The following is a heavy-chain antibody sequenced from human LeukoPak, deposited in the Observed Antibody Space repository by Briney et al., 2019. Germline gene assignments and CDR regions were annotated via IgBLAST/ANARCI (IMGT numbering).Heavy chain of an antibody. J-gene: IGHJ4*02. CDR3: ARESGITMIVLEPYFDY. CDR2: INTNTGNP. D-gene: IGHD3-22*01. CDR1: GYTFTSYP. V-gene: IGHV7-4-1*02. Sequence: GASVKVSCKSSGYTFTSYPMNWVRQAPGQGLEWMGWINTNTGNPTYAQGFTGRFVFSLDTSVSTAYLQISSLKAEDTAVYYCARESGITMIVLEPYFDYWGQGTLVTVSS.